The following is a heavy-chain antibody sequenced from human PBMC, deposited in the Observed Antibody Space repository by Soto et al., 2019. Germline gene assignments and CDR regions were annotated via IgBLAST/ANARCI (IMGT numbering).Heavy chain of an antibody. D-gene: IGHD1-26*01. V-gene: IGHV4-30-4*01. Sequence: QVQLQESGPGLVKPSQTLSLTCTVSGGSISSGDYYWSWIRQPPGKGLEWIGYIYYSGSTYYNPSLKSRVTTAVDTSKNQFSLKLSSVTAADTAVYSCARAFRGSFFDFWGQGTLVTVSS. CDR2: IYYSGST. CDR1: GGSISSGDYY. J-gene: IGHJ4*02. CDR3: ARAFRGSFFDF.